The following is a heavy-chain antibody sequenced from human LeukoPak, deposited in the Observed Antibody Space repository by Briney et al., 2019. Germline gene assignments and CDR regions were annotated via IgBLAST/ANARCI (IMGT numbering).Heavy chain of an antibody. J-gene: IGHJ4*02. CDR1: GYTFTGYY. V-gene: IGHV1-2*06. CDR3: GIAGVVTTIDY. D-gene: IGHD3-3*01. CDR2: INPNSGGT. Sequence: ASVKVSCKASGYTFTGYYMHWVRQAPGQGLEWMGRINPNSGGTNYAQKFQGRVTMTRDTSISTAYMELSKLRSDDTAVYYCGIAGVVTTIDYWGQGTLVTVSS.